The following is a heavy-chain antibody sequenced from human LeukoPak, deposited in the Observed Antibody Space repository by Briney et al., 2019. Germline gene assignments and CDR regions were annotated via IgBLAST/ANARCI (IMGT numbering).Heavy chain of an antibody. CDR1: GGSISSSSYY. Sequence: PSETLSLTCTVSGGSISSSSYYWGWIRQPPGKGLEWIGSIYYSGSTYYNPSLKSRVTISVDTSKNQFSLKLSSVTAADTAVYYCARLGCSGGSSADYWGQGTLVTVSS. CDR3: ARLGCSGGSSADY. CDR2: IYYSGST. J-gene: IGHJ4*02. D-gene: IGHD2-15*01. V-gene: IGHV4-39*01.